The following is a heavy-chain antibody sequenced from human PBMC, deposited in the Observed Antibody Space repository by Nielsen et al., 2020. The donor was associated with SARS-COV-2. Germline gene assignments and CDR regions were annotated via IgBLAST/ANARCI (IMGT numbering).Heavy chain of an antibody. CDR1: GFTFSIYA. V-gene: IGHV3-30-3*02. CDR2: ISYDGSNK. Sequence: GESLKISCAASGFTFSIYAMHWVRQAPGKGLEWVAVISYDGSNKYYADSVKGRFTISRDNSKNTLYLQMNSLRAEDTAVYYCAKDLIRYLEWIPESWGQGTLVTVSS. CDR3: AKDLIRYLEWIPES. J-gene: IGHJ5*02. D-gene: IGHD3-3*01.